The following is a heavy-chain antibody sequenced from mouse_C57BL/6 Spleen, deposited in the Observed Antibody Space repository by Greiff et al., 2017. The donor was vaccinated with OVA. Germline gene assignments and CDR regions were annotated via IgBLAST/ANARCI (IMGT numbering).Heavy chain of an antibody. CDR3: ARGGDDYGAMDY. Sequence: VKLMESGAELARPGASVKLSCKASGYTFTSYGISWVKQRTGQGLEWIGEIYPRSGNTYYNEKFKGKATLTADKSSSTAYMELRSLTSEDSAVYFCARGGDDYGAMDYWGQGTSVTVSS. D-gene: IGHD2-4*01. V-gene: IGHV1-81*01. CDR1: GYTFTSYG. J-gene: IGHJ4*01. CDR2: IYPRSGNT.